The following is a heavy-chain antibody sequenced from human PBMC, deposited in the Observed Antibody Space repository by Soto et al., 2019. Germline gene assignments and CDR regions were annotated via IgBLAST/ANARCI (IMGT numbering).Heavy chain of an antibody. D-gene: IGHD3-22*01. CDR2: INTYNGNT. V-gene: IGHV1-18*01. J-gene: IGHJ1*01. CDR1: GYTFPDYG. CDR3: ARDRDDSSWSTAENFQH. Sequence: ASVKVSCKASGYTFPDYGIHWVRQAPGQGLEWMGWINTYNGNTYYTQNLQGRVTMTRDTSTSTAYMDLRSLRFDDTALYYCARDRDDSSWSTAENFQHWGRGTLVTVSS.